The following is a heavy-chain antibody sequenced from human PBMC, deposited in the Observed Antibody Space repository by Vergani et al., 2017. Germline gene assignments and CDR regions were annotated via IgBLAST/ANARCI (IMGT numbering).Heavy chain of an antibody. Sequence: EVELVESGGGFVKPGESRRLSCAVSGLNFINAWMSWVRQAPGKGLEWVGRIRSKSDGETTKYAGPVKGRFVISRDDSKNTLYLQMNSLKTEDTAVYYCTTDLGYYDSSGYYYVNWAEYFQHWGQGTLVTVSS. V-gene: IGHV3-15*01. CDR1: GLNFINAW. CDR3: TTDLGYYDSSGYYYVNWAEYFQH. CDR2: IRSKSDGETT. D-gene: IGHD3-22*01. J-gene: IGHJ1*01.